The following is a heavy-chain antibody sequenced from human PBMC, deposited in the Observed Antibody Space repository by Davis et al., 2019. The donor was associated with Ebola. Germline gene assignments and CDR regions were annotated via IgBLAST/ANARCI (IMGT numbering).Heavy chain of an antibody. CDR3: AREAAATGLLVGDPDFDY. CDR1: GFTFISYW. D-gene: IGHD2-15*01. J-gene: IGHJ4*02. V-gene: IGHV3-7*01. CDR2: IKQDGSEK. Sequence: GESLKISCAASGFTFISYWMNWVRQAPGKGLEWVANIKQDGSEKYYVDSVKGRFSISRDNAKNSLYLQMNSLRAEDTAVYYCAREAAATGLLVGDPDFDYWGQGTLVTVSS.